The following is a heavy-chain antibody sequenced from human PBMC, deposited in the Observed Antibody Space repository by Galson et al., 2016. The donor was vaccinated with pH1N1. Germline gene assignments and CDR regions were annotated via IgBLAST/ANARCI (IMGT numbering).Heavy chain of an antibody. V-gene: IGHV3-7*01. CDR2: IKQDGSDK. J-gene: IGHJ4*02. D-gene: IGHD3-9*01. CDR1: GFTFSNYW. CDR3: ARLNFDWLTLDY. Sequence: SLRLSCAASGFTFSNYWMSWVRQAPGKGLEWVANIKQDGSDKYYVDSVNGRFTISRDNTKNSLYLQMSSLRAEDTAVYYCARLNFDWLTLDYWGQGTLVTVSS.